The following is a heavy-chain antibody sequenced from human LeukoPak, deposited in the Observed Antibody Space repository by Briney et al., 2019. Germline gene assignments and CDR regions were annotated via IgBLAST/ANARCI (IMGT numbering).Heavy chain of an antibody. V-gene: IGHV3-30-3*01. Sequence: PGGSLRLSCAASGFTFSSYAMHWVRQAPGKGLEWVAVISYDGSNKYYADSVKGRFTISRDNSKNTLYLQMNSLRAEDTAVYYCARSPYYDSSGYFDLWGRGTLVTVSS. J-gene: IGHJ2*01. CDR3: ARSPYYDSSGYFDL. D-gene: IGHD3-22*01. CDR2: ISYDGSNK. CDR1: GFTFSSYA.